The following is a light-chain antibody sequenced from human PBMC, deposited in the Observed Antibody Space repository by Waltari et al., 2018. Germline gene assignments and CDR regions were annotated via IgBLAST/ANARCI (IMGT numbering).Light chain of an antibody. V-gene: IGKV4-1*01. CDR2: WAS. Sequence: IVLTQSPDSLAVSLGERATIHCRSSQSLFYSSNNKNYLAWYQKKPGQPPKMLIYWASTRESGVPDRFSGSGFGTDFSLTISNLQAEDVAVYYCHQYYSDPPTTFGQGTKVEIK. CDR1: QSLFYSSNNKNY. CDR3: HQYYSDPPTT. J-gene: IGKJ1*01.